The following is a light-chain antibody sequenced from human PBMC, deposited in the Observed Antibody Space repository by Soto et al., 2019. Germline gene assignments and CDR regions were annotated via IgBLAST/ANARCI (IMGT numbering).Light chain of an antibody. J-gene: IGKJ4*01. CDR2: DVS. Sequence: DIVITQSPDSLAVSLGERATINCKSSQSVLYSTNNKNSLAWYQQRPAQAPRLLIYDVSTRATGVPTRFSGSGSGTEFTLTISSLQSEDFAVYYCQQYHDWPLTFGGGTRVEIK. V-gene: IGKV4-1*01. CDR3: QQYHDWPLT. CDR1: QSVLYSTNNKNS.